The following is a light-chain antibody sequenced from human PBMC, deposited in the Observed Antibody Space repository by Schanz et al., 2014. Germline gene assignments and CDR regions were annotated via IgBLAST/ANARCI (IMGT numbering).Light chain of an antibody. Sequence: QSVLTQPPSVSGAPGQRVTISCTGSSSNIGAGYDVHWYQQLPGTAPKLLIFGNTNRPSGVPDRFSGSKSATSASLAITGLQAEDEADYYCCSYAGSYTWVFGGGTKLTVL. CDR2: GNT. J-gene: IGLJ3*02. CDR1: SSNIGAGYD. CDR3: CSYAGSYTWV. V-gene: IGLV1-40*01.